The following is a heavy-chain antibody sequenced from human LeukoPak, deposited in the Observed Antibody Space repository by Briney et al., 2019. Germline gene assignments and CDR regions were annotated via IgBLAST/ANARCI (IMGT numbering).Heavy chain of an antibody. Sequence: GASVKVSCKASGYTFTSYYMRWVRQAPGQGLEWMGIINPSGGSTSYAQKFQGRVTMTRHTSTSTVYMELSSLRSEDTAVYYCARLVADYGFDSWGQGTLVTVSS. CDR1: GYTFTSYY. CDR2: INPSGGST. CDR3: ARLVADYGFDS. J-gene: IGHJ5*01. V-gene: IGHV1-46*01. D-gene: IGHD4-17*01.